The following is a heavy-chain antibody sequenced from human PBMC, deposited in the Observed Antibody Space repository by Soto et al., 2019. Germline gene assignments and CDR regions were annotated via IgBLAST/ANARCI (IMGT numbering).Heavy chain of an antibody. CDR2: ISYDKIYK. Sequence: GGSLRLSCAASGFTFRSYAMHWVRQAPGKGLEWVAIISYDKIYKYYADSVKGRFTISRDNSKNTLYLQMNSLSTDDTAVYYCARALDFWSAYFDYWGQGSLVTVSS. D-gene: IGHD3-3*01. CDR1: GFTFRSYA. CDR3: ARALDFWSAYFDY. V-gene: IGHV3-30-3*01. J-gene: IGHJ4*02.